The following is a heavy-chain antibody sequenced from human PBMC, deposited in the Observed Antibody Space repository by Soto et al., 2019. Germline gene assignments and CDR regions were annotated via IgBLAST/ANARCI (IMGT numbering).Heavy chain of an antibody. D-gene: IGHD3-22*01. CDR3: ATYFSDTSGLGP. V-gene: IGHV3-7*03. CDR1: GFTFINYW. CDR2: INEDGSEI. Sequence: GGSLRLSCAASGFTFINYWMTWVRQAPGKGPEWVANINEDGSEIYYVDSVKGRFTISRDNAKNSLLLQMNSLRAEDTGVYYCATYFSDTSGLGPWGQGTLVTVS. J-gene: IGHJ5*02.